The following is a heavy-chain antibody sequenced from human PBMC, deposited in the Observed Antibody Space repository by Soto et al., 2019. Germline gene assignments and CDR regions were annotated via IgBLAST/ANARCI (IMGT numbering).Heavy chain of an antibody. D-gene: IGHD2-15*01. CDR2: IIPIFGTA. CDR3: ARDPYQRLPQSYYYYGMDV. Sequence: SVKVSCKASGGTFSSYAISWVRQAPGQGLEWMGVIIPIFGTANYAQKFQGRVTITADESTSTAYMELSSLRSEDTAVYYCARDPYQRLPQSYYYYGMDVWGQGTTVTVSS. J-gene: IGHJ6*02. CDR1: GGTFSSYA. V-gene: IGHV1-69*13.